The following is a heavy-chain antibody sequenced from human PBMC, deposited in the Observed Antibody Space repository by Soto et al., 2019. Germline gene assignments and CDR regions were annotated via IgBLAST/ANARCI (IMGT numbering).Heavy chain of an antibody. CDR2: INAGNGNT. V-gene: IGHV1-3*05. D-gene: IGHD3-22*01. J-gene: IGHJ4*02. Sequence: QVQLVQSGAEEKKPGASVKVSCKASGYTFTSYAMHWVRQAPGQRLEWMGWINAGNGNTKYSQKFQGRVTITRDTSASTADRELRSLRSEDTAVYYCARGSGYYYWDDYWGQGTLVTVSS. CDR1: GYTFTSYA. CDR3: ARGSGYYYWDDY.